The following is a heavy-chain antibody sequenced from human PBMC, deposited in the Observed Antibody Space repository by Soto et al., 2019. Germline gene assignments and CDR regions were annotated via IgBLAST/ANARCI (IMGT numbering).Heavy chain of an antibody. Sequence: GGSLRLSCAASGFTFSSYAMHWVRQAPGKGLEWVAVISYDGSNKYYADSVKGRFTISRDNSKNTLYLQMNSLRAEDTAVYYCARGDTIFGVVLYELGWWNYYYGMDVWGQGTTVTVSS. D-gene: IGHD3-3*01. CDR2: ISYDGSNK. J-gene: IGHJ6*02. CDR1: GFTFSSYA. V-gene: IGHV3-30-3*01. CDR3: ARGDTIFGVVLYELGWWNYYYGMDV.